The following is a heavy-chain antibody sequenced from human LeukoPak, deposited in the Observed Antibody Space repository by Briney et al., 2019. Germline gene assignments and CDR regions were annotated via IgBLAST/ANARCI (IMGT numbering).Heavy chain of an antibody. J-gene: IGHJ4*02. CDR3: AGILVGATPA. CDR2: VNHRGGT. D-gene: IGHD1-26*01. V-gene: IGHV4-34*01. CDR1: GGSFSGYY. Sequence: SETLSLTCAVQGGSFSGYYWTWIRQSPGKGLEWIGEVNHRGGTNYNPSLKSRVTISVDTSKNQFSLKLSSVTAADTAVYYCAGILVGATPAWGQGTLVTVSS.